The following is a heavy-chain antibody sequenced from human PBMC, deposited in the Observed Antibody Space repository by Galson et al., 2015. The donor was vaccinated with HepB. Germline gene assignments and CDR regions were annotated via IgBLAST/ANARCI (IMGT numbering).Heavy chain of an antibody. Sequence: SLRLSCAASGFTFSGSAMHWVRQASGKGLEWVGRIRSKANSYATAYAASVKGRFTISRDDSKNTAYLQMNSLKTEDTAVYYCNVPSVVPAQNDYWGQGTLVTVSS. CDR3: NVPSVVPAQNDY. D-gene: IGHD2-2*01. CDR1: GFTFSGSA. V-gene: IGHV3-73*01. CDR2: IRSKANSYAT. J-gene: IGHJ4*02.